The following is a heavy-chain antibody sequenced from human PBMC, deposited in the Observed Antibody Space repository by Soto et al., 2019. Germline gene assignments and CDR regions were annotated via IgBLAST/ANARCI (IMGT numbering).Heavy chain of an antibody. V-gene: IGHV3-21*01. CDR2: ISSSSSYI. D-gene: IGHD4-17*01. Sequence: GGSLRLSCAAPGFTFSNYSMNLVRQAPGKGLEWVSSISSSSSYIYYADSVKGRFTISRDNAKNSLYLQMNSLRAEDTAVYYCARDTSSGTVATAPDYWGQGTLVTVSS. CDR3: ARDTSSGTVATAPDY. J-gene: IGHJ4*02. CDR1: GFTFSNYS.